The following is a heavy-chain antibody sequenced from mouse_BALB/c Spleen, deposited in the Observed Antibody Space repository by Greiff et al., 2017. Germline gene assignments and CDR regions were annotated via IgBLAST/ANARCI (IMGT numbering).Heavy chain of an antibody. V-gene: IGHV1-18*01. CDR2: INPNNGGT. D-gene: IGHD1-2*01. J-gene: IGHJ4*01. CDR3: ARGPIHYYGLYAMDY. CDR1: GYTFTEYT. Sequence: EVQLQQSGPELVKPGASVKISCKTSGYTFTEYTMHWVKQSHGKSLEWIGGINPNNGGTSYNQKFKGKATLTVDKSSSTAYMALRSLTSEDSAVYYCARGPIHYYGLYAMDYWGQGTSVTVSS.